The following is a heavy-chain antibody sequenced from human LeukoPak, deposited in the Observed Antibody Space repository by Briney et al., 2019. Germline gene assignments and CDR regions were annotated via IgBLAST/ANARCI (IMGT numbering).Heavy chain of an antibody. Sequence: GGSLRLFCAPSGFTFSSCWMICAPQAPGKGRVWLANIKQGGSEKYCVLCVKGRFTLSRDNAKNSLYLQMNSERAEDTAMYYCARIYGDYVLFACHIWGGGTMVSVPS. CDR3: ARIYGDYVLFACHI. V-gene: IGHV3-7*01. CDR2: IKQGGSEK. J-gene: IGHJ3*02. CDR1: GFTFSSCW. D-gene: IGHD4-17*01.